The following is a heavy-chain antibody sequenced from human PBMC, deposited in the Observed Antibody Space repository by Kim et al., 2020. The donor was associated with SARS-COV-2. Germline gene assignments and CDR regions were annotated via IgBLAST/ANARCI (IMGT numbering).Heavy chain of an antibody. CDR3: ARHVPHRSGRFDY. CDR2: IPDSGST. J-gene: IGHJ4*02. Sequence: SETLSLTCTVSGDSISSSSSYWGWIRQPPGKGLEWIESIPDSGSTFNNPSLKSRVTISVVRSKHQFSLQLSSGTAADTAMYYCARHVPHRSGRFDYWPGNPGHRFL. CDR1: GDSISSSSSY. V-gene: IGHV4-39*01. D-gene: IGHD6-19*01.